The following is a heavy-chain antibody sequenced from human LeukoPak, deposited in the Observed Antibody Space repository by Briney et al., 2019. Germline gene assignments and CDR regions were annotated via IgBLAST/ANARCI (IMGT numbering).Heavy chain of an antibody. CDR1: GDTXSDYA. V-gene: IGHV1-69*04. CDR2: IIPILGIA. Sequence: GASVKVSCKASGDTXSDYAISWVRQAPGQGLEWMGRIIPILGIANYAQKFQGRVTITADKSTSTAYTELSSLRSEDTAVYYCARGIYDYVWGRIDYWGQGTLVTVSS. J-gene: IGHJ4*02. D-gene: IGHD3-16*01. CDR3: ARGIYDYVWGRIDY.